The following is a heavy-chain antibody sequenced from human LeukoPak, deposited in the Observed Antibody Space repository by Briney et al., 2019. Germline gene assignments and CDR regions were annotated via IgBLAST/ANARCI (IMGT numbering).Heavy chain of an antibody. CDR1: GGSISSYY. V-gene: IGHV4-59*01. J-gene: IGHJ4*02. CDR3: ARGQRGYPY. D-gene: IGHD1-1*01. Sequence: SETLSLTCTVSGGSISSYYWTWIRQPPGKGLEWIGYIQNSGSTNYNPSLKGRVTISIDTSKNQFSLKLNSVTAADTAVYYCARGQRGYPYWGQGTLVTVSS. CDR2: IQNSGST.